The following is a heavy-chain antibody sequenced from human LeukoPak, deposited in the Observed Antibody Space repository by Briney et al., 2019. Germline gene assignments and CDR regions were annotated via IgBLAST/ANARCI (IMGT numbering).Heavy chain of an antibody. CDR1: GFTFSSYA. CDR3: AKKIVVVPAAIPGGYFDY. D-gene: IGHD2-2*01. CDR2: ISGSGGST. Sequence: GRSLRLSCAASGFTFSSYAMSWVRQAPGKGLEWVSAISGSGGSTYYADSVKGRFTISRDNSKNTLYLQMNSLRAEDTAVYYCAKKIVVVPAAIPGGYFDYWGQGTLVTVSS. V-gene: IGHV3-23*01. J-gene: IGHJ4*02.